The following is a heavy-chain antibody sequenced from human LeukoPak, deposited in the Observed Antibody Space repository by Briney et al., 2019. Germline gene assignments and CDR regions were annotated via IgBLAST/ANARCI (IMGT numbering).Heavy chain of an antibody. V-gene: IGHV3-7*01. J-gene: IGHJ4*02. CDR1: GFTFSNYW. D-gene: IGHD2-8*02. CDR2: IKGDGSEK. Sequence: PGRSLSLSCAASGFTFSNYWMSWVRQAPEKGLEWVANIKGDGSEKYYVDSVKGRFTISRDNAENSVYLQMNSLRVDDTAVYYCSKWTCTSNWWVVDYWGQGTLVTVSS. CDR3: SKWTCTSNWWVVDY.